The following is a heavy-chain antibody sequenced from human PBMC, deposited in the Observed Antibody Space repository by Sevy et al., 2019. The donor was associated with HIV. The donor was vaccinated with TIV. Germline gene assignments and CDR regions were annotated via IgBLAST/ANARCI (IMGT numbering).Heavy chain of an antibody. V-gene: IGHV3-11*01. Sequence: GGSLRLSCAASGFTFSNYYMSWIRQAPGKGLEWVSYISGSGSTIYYADSVKGRFTISRDNARTSLFLQMDSLRAEDTVVYYCAREYDRGAYWGQGTLVTVSS. CDR1: GFTFSNYY. CDR3: AREYDRGAY. D-gene: IGHD3-22*01. J-gene: IGHJ4*02. CDR2: ISGSGSTI.